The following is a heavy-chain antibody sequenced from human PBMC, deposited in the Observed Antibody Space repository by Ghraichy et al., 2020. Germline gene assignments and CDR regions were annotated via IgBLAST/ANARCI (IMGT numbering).Heavy chain of an antibody. J-gene: IGHJ3*02. CDR1: GFTFISYA. D-gene: IGHD5-18*01. CDR2: ISGSGGST. Sequence: GGSLRLSCAASGFTFISYAMSWVRQAPGKGLEWVSAISGSGGSTYYADSVKGRFTISRDNSKNTLYLQMNSLRAEDTAVYYCAKPRYSSHDAFDIWGQGTMVTVSS. CDR3: AKPRYSSHDAFDI. V-gene: IGHV3-23*01.